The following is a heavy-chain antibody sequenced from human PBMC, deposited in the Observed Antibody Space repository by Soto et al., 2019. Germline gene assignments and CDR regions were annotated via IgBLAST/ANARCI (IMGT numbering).Heavy chain of an antibody. Sequence: GGSLRLSCAASGFTFSSYAMHWVRQAPGKGLDWVSLISYDGSNKYYADSVKGRFTLSRDNSKNTLFLQMNSLTAEDTAVYYCARDLAGSSSWYVQNYYGMDVWGQGTTVTVSS. CDR1: GFTFSSYA. J-gene: IGHJ6*02. V-gene: IGHV3-30-3*01. CDR2: ISYDGSNK. CDR3: ARDLAGSSSWYVQNYYGMDV. D-gene: IGHD6-13*01.